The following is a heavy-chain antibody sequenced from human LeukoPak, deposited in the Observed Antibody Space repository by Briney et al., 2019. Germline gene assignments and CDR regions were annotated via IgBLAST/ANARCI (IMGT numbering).Heavy chain of an antibody. J-gene: IGHJ4*02. CDR2: IYYSGST. V-gene: IGHV4-59*01. D-gene: IGHD3-10*01. Sequence: SETLSLTCTVSGGSISSYYWSWIRQPPGKGLEWIGYIYYSGSTNYNPSLKSRVTISVDTSKNQFSLKLSSVTAADTAVYYCAKDFASANARYGSGSYYDYWGQGTLVTVSS. CDR1: GGSISSYY. CDR3: AKDFASANARYGSGSYYDY.